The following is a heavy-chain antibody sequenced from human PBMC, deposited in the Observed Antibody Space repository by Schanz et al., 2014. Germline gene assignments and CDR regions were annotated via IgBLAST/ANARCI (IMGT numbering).Heavy chain of an antibody. J-gene: IGHJ4*02. CDR2: INPSGGST. D-gene: IGHD6-6*01. V-gene: IGHV1-46*01. CDR3: ARGGAYRSPSPVFYFDY. CDR1: GYSFTSYY. Sequence: QVQLVQSGAEVKKPGASVKVSRKAFGYSFTSYYIHWVRQAPGQGLEWMATINPSGGSTSSAQEFQGRVTMTRDTSTSTLQMELSSLRSEDTAVYYCARGGAYRSPSPVFYFDYWGQGTLVTVSS.